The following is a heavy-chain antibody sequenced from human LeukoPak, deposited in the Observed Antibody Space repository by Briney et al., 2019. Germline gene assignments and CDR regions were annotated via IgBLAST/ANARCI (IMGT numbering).Heavy chain of an antibody. CDR2: ISSSSIYI. Sequence: AGSLTLSCAASGFTFSSYEMNWVRQPPGKGLEWVSCISSSSIYIYYADSLKGRFTISRDNARNSLYLQMNSLRAEDTAVYYCARVSPNTVTTLQYFDYWGQGTLVTVSS. J-gene: IGHJ4*02. CDR1: GFTFSSYE. V-gene: IGHV3-21*01. D-gene: IGHD4-17*01. CDR3: ARVSPNTVTTLQYFDY.